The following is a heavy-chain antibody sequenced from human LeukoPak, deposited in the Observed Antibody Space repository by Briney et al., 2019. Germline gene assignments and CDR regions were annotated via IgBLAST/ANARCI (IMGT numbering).Heavy chain of an antibody. CDR3: LRGDRRDY. CDR2: IDSSGGYM. J-gene: IGHJ4*02. V-gene: IGHV3-21*06. Sequence: GGSLRLSCEASGFTFNTYSMNWARQAPGKGLEWVSSIDSSGGYMLYADSVKGRFIISRDNAKDLLYLQMNSLRVEDTAVYYCLRGDRRDYWGQGTLVTVSS. CDR1: GFTFNTYS.